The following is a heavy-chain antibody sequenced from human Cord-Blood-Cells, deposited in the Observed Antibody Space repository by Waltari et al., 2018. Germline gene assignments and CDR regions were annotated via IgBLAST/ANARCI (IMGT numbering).Heavy chain of an antibody. CDR1: GFTFSSYG. J-gene: IGHJ4*02. CDR2: IRYDGSNK. CDR3: AKEGCSGGSCYSDY. Sequence: QVQLVESGGGVVQPGGSLSLSCAASGFTFSSYGIHWSSQPPGKGLEWVAFIRYDGSNKYYADSVKGRFTISRDNSKNTLYLQMNSLRAEDTAVYYCAKEGCSGGSCYSDYWGQGTLVTVSS. V-gene: IGHV3-30*02. D-gene: IGHD2-15*01.